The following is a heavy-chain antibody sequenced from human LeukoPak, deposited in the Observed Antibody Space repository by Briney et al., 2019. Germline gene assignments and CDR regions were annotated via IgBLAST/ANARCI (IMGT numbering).Heavy chain of an antibody. Sequence: PGGSPRLSCAASGFTFSTYSMIWVRQAPGKGLEWVSSITSKSSYTYYADSVTGRFTVSRDNAKNLLYLQMNSLRAEDTAVYYCARALSTSGFYFDYWGQGTLVTVSS. D-gene: IGHD6-6*01. CDR2: ITSKSSYT. CDR3: ARALSTSGFYFDY. CDR1: GFTFSTYS. J-gene: IGHJ4*02. V-gene: IGHV3-21*01.